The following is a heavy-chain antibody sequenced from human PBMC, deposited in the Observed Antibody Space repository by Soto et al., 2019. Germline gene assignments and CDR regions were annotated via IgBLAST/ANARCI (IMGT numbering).Heavy chain of an antibody. V-gene: IGHV1-69*06. CDR1: GDSFSNHA. J-gene: IGHJ4*02. D-gene: IGHD3-9*01. CDR3: ARGGRYFVWLFSP. CDR2: IIPMLGTT. Sequence: QVQLVQSGAEVKKPGSSMKVSCKASGDSFSNHAISWVRQAPGQGLEWMGGIIPMLGTTNNAQKFQGRVTFTADKSTSTAYMELSSLRSDDTAVYYCARGGRYFVWLFSPWGQGTLVTVSS.